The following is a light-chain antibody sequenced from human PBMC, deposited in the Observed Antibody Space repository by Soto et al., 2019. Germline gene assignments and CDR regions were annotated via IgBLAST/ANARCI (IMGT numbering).Light chain of an antibody. J-gene: IGKJ5*01. CDR3: QQYGYWPLT. V-gene: IGKV3-15*01. CDR1: QSVSSK. CDR2: GAS. Sequence: EIVMTQSPDTLSVSPGERATLSCRASQSVSSKLAWYQQKPGQAPRLLVYGASTGATGIPARFSGSGSGTDFTLTISSLQSEDFAVYYCQQYGYWPLTFGQGTRLEI.